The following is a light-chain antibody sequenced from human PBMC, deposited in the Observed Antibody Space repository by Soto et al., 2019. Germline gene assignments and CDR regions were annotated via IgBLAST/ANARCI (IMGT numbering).Light chain of an antibody. CDR3: QRYGSSPPFT. CDR2: GAS. CDR1: QSVSSR. J-gene: IGKJ3*01. Sequence: EIVMTQSPATLSVSPGERVTLSCRASQSVSSRLAWYQQKPGQSPRLLIYGASTRATGIPARFSGSGSGTDFTLTITRLEPEDFAVYYCQRYGSSPPFTFGPGTKVDIK. V-gene: IGKV3-20*01.